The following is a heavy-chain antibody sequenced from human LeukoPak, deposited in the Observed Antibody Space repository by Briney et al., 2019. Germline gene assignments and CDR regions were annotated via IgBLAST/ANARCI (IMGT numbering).Heavy chain of an antibody. D-gene: IGHD2-2*03. Sequence: PSETLSLTCGVSGGSISSSTSYWGWIRQPPGKGLEWIGRIYYSGSTFYNPSLKSRVTISVDTSKNQFSLRLSSVTAADTAVYYCARHGSTDYFDYWGQGTLVTVSS. CDR3: ARHGSTDYFDY. V-gene: IGHV4-39*01. CDR2: IYYSGST. J-gene: IGHJ4*02. CDR1: GGSISSSTSY.